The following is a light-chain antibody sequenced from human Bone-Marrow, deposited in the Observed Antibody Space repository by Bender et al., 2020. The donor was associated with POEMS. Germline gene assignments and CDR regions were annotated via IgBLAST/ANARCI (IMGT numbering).Light chain of an antibody. V-gene: IGLV2-23*02. J-gene: IGLJ2*01. CDR3: CSYAGNSTYVV. CDR2: EVT. CDR1: SSDVGSYNF. Sequence: QSVLTQPPSASGSPGQSITISCTGTSSDVGSYNFVSWYQEHPGKAPKLMIYEVTKRPSGVSNRFSGSKSGNTASLTISGLQAEDEANYYCCSYAGNSTYVVFGGGTKLTVL.